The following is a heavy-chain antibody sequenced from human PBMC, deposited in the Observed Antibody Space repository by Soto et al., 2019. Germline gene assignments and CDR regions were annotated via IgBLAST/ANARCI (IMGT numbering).Heavy chain of an antibody. CDR1: GGSVSSGSYY. V-gene: IGHV4-61*01. CDR2: IYYSGST. CDR3: ARYSSSWYPSNY. D-gene: IGHD6-13*01. J-gene: IGHJ4*02. Sequence: QVQLQESGPGLVKPSETLSLTCTVSGGSVSSGSYYWSWIRQPPGKGLEWIGYIYYSGSTNYNPSLKSRVTIPVDTSKNQFSLKLNSVTAADTAVYYCARYSSSWYPSNYWGQGTLVTVSS.